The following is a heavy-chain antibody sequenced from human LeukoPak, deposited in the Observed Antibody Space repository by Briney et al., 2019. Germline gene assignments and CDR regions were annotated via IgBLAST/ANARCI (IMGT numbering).Heavy chain of an antibody. CDR3: ARVVSLLGDGYDWFDP. J-gene: IGHJ5*02. CDR1: DESLSGYN. Sequence: TSETLSLTCAVYDESLSGYNWNWIRQPPGKGLEWIGEIDHLGRTNYNPSLKSRVGISIDTSKNQFSLKLSSVTAADTAVYYCARVVSLLGDGYDWFDPWGQGTLVTVSS. D-gene: IGHD5-24*01. V-gene: IGHV4-34*01. CDR2: IDHLGRT.